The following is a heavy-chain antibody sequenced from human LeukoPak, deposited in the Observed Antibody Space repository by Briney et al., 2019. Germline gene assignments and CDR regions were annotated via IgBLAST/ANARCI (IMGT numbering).Heavy chain of an antibody. D-gene: IGHD2-8*01. Sequence: ASVKVSCKASGYSFTTYAMHWVRQAPGQGLEWMGWINPNSGDTKYAQKFQGRVTMTRDTSISTAYMELTRLRSDDTAVYYCARGGLRVMVYRLYYMDVWGKGTTVTVSS. V-gene: IGHV1-2*02. CDR1: GYSFTTYA. CDR3: ARGGLRVMVYRLYYMDV. J-gene: IGHJ6*03. CDR2: INPNSGDT.